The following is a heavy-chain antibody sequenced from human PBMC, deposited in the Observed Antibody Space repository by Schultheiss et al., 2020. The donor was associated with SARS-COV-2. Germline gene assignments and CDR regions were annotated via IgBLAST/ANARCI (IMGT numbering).Heavy chain of an antibody. CDR1: GFTFSSYG. Sequence: GGSLRLSCAASGFTFSSYGMHWVRQAPGKGLEWVAVISYDGSNKYYADSVKGRFTISRDNSKNTLYLQMNSLRAEDTAVYYCASQGRAVAGIDYWGQGTLVTVSS. D-gene: IGHD6-19*01. V-gene: IGHV3-30*12. CDR2: ISYDGSNK. J-gene: IGHJ4*02. CDR3: ASQGRAVAGIDY.